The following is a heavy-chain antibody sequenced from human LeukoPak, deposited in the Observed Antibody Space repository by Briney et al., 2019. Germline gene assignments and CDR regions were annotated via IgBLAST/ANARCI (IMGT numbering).Heavy chain of an antibody. J-gene: IGHJ4*02. CDR1: GLTFSSYA. CDR3: AKYWPAKDIVVVPAATPFDY. V-gene: IGHV3-23*01. D-gene: IGHD2-2*01. CDR2: ISGCGGST. Sequence: PGGSLRLFCAASGLTFSSYAMRWVRQAPGKGLEWVSAISGCGGSTYYADSVKGRFTISGDNSKNTLYLQMNSLRAEDTGVYYCAKYWPAKDIVVVPAATPFDYWGQGTLVTVSS.